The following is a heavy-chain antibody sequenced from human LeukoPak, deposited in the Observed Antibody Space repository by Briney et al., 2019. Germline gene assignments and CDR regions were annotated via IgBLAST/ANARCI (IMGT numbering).Heavy chain of an antibody. CDR1: GFTFSSYG. D-gene: IGHD6-6*01. CDR3: ARDRYSSSSLHYYYYMDV. CDR2: IRYDGSNK. J-gene: IGHJ6*03. Sequence: GGSLRLSCAASGFTFSSYGMHWVRQAPGKGLEWVAFIRYDGSNKYYADSVKGRFTISRDNSKNTLYLQMNSLRAEDTAVYYCARDRYSSSSLHYYYYMDVWGKGTTVTVSS. V-gene: IGHV3-30*02.